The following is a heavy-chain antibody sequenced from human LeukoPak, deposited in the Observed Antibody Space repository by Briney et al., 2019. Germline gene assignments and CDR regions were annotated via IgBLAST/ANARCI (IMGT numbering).Heavy chain of an antibody. J-gene: IGHJ2*01. V-gene: IGHV4-39*07. D-gene: IGHD5-18*01. CDR3: ARDSEDRYSYGYWYFDL. CDR1: GGSIRSTSYY. CDR2: IYYSGST. Sequence: SETLSLTCTVSGGSIRSTSYYWGWIRQPPGKGLEWIGSIYYSGSTNYNPSLKSRVTISVDTSKNQFSLKLSSVTAADTAVYYCARDSEDRYSYGYWYFDLWGRGTLVTVSS.